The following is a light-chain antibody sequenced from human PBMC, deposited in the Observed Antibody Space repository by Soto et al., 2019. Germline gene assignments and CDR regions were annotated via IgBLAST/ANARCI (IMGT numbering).Light chain of an antibody. V-gene: IGKV3-20*01. CDR1: QSVSSSY. CDR3: QQYGSSPRA. J-gene: IGKJ1*01. CDR2: GAS. Sequence: EIVLTQSPVTLSLSAGERSTLSCMASQSVSSSYLAWYQQKPGQAPRLLIYGASSRATGIPDRFSGSGSGTDFTLTISRLEPEDFAVYYCQQYGSSPRAFGQGTKVDIK.